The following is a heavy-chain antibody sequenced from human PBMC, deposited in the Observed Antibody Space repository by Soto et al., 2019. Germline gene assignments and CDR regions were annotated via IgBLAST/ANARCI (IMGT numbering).Heavy chain of an antibody. CDR3: ARTSTSGTRIDY. D-gene: IGHD1-1*01. J-gene: IGHJ4*02. V-gene: IGHV4-4*02. Sequence: QVQLQESGPGLVKPSGTLSLTCAVSGGSISTSNWWRWVRQPPGKGLEWIGEVYHSESTNYNPPFKRRGATSVGKSKDQFSLKLNSVTAADTALYYCARTSTSGTRIDYWGQGSLVTVSS. CDR1: GGSISTSNW. CDR2: VYHSEST.